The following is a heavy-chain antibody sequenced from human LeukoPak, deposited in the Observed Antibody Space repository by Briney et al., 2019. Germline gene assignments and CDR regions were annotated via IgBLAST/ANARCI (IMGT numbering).Heavy chain of an antibody. D-gene: IGHD3-16*01. CDR2: IWHDGSVE. Sequence: GGSLRLSCAASGFMFSRLGMQWVRQAPGEGLEWVAMIWHDGSVEEYADSVKGRFTISRDNSQNTLYLQMNSLRDDDTAVYYCAKEGDQFRGYLDAWGKGTTVTVSS. V-gene: IGHV3-33*06. J-gene: IGHJ6*03. CDR3: AKEGDQFRGYLDA. CDR1: GFMFSRLG.